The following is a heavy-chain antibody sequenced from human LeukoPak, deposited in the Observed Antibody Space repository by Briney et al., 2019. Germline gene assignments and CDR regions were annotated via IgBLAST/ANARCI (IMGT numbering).Heavy chain of an antibody. V-gene: IGHV1-69*05. CDR2: IIPIFGTA. CDR1: GGTFSSYA. Sequence: ASVKVSCKASGGTFSSYAISWVRQAPGQGLEWMGGIIPIFGTANYAQKFQGRVTITTDESTSTAYMELSSLRSEDTAVYYCAGGYCSSTSCHPYWYFDLWGRGTLVTVSS. D-gene: IGHD2-2*03. J-gene: IGHJ2*01. CDR3: AGGYCSSTSCHPYWYFDL.